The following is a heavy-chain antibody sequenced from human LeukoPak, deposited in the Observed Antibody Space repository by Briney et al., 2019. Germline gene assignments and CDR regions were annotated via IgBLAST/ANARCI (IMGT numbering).Heavy chain of an antibody. D-gene: IGHD3-22*01. Sequence: PSETLSLTCTVSGGSISSTSYYWGWIRQPPGKGLEWIGSIYYSGSTYYNPSLKSRVTISVDTSKNQFSLKLSSVTAADTAVYYCASSMIVEKGLNWFDPWGQGTLVTVSS. CDR1: GGSISSTSYY. CDR3: ASSMIVEKGLNWFDP. CDR2: IYYSGST. J-gene: IGHJ5*02. V-gene: IGHV4-39*07.